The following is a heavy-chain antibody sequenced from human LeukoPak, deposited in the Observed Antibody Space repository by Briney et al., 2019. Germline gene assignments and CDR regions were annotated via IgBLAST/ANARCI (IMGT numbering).Heavy chain of an antibody. CDR1: GFTFSTYG. V-gene: IGHV3-30*02. Sequence: GGSLRLSCGASGFTFSTYGMHWVRQAPGKGLEWVAFIRNDGTIKYYADSVKGRFTISRDNSKNTLYLQMNSLRAEDTAVYYCAKTGSSSWGYFDYWGQGTLVTVSS. CDR2: IRNDGTIK. J-gene: IGHJ4*02. D-gene: IGHD6-13*01. CDR3: AKTGSSSWGYFDY.